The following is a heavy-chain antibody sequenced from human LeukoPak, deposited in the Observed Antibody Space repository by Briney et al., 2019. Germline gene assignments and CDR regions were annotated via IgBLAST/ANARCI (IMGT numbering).Heavy chain of an antibody. CDR3: ARHINKRFDY. V-gene: IGHV4-59*08. J-gene: IGHJ4*02. CDR2: VYYNGIT. D-gene: IGHD1/OR15-1a*01. CDR1: GVSISSYF. Sequence: SETLSLTCTVSGVSISSYFWSWIRQPPGKGLEWIGYVYYNGITNYNPSLKSRVSISLDTSKNQFSLKLSSATAADTAVYYCARHINKRFDYWGQGTLVTVSS.